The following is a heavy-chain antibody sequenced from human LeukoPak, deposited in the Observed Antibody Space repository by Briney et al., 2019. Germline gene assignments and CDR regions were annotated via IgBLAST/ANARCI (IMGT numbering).Heavy chain of an antibody. CDR1: GGSISSYY. CDR3: ARDSPPQRN. Sequence: SETLSLTCTVSGGSISSYYWSWIRQPPGKGLEWIGYIYYSGSTNYNPSLKSRVTISVDTSKNQFSLKLSSVTAAETAVYYCARDSPPQRNWGQGTLVTVSS. D-gene: IGHD2/OR15-2a*01. CDR2: IYYSGST. J-gene: IGHJ4*02. V-gene: IGHV4-59*01.